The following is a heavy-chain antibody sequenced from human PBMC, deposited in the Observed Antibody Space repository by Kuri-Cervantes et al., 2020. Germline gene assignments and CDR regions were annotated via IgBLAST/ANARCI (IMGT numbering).Heavy chain of an antibody. V-gene: IGHV3-9*01. CDR1: GFTFDDYA. CDR3: ARGFVGPDY. CDR2: ISWNSGSI. J-gene: IGHJ4*02. D-gene: IGHD3-3*01. Sequence: SLKISCAASGFTFDDYAMHWVRQAPGKGLEWVSGISWNSGSIGYADSVKGRFTMSRDNAKNTLYLQMNSLRAEDTAVYYCARGFVGPDYWGQGTLVTVSS.